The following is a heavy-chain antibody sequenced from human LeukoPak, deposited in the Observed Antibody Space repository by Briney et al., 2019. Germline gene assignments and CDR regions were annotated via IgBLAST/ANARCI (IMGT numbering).Heavy chain of an antibody. CDR2: IYAGIGNT. D-gene: IGHD4-23*01. V-gene: IGHV1-3*01. Sequence: GASVKVSCKASGYTFTDYAMHWVRQAPGQRLEWMGWIYAGIGNTKYSQKFQARVTITRDTSASTAYMELSSLRSEDTAVYYCARTQGVYYGGNSGAFDIWGQGTMVTVPS. CDR3: ARTQGVYYGGNSGAFDI. J-gene: IGHJ3*02. CDR1: GYTFTDYA.